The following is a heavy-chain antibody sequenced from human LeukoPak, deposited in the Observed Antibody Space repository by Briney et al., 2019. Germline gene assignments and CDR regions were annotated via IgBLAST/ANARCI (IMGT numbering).Heavy chain of an antibody. CDR3: ATVLILVSDDFSEPFDY. CDR1: GYTFTNHG. D-gene: IGHD4-11*01. Sequence: ASVKVSCKTSGYTFTNHGVRWVRQAPGQGLEWMGWISGYNGNTNYVQKFQGRVTMTTDTSTSTAYMELRTLRSDDTAVYFCATVLILVSDDFSEPFDYWGQGTLVTVSS. CDR2: ISGYNGNT. J-gene: IGHJ4*02. V-gene: IGHV1-18*01.